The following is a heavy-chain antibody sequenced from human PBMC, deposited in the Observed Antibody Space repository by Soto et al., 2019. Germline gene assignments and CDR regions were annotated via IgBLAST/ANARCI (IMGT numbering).Heavy chain of an antibody. J-gene: IGHJ4*02. CDR1: GGTFSSYT. V-gene: IGHV1-69*02. D-gene: IGHD3-9*01. Sequence: SVKVSCKASGGTFSSYTISWVRQAPGQGLEWMGRIIPILGIANYAQKFQGRVTITADKSTSTAYMELSSLRSEDTAVYYCARSSPNYYFLTGFDYWGQETLFTFSS. CDR2: IIPILGIA. CDR3: ARSSPNYYFLTGFDY.